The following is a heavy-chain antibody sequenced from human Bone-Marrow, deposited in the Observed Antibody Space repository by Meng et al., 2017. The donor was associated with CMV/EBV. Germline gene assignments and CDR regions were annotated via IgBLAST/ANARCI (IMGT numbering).Heavy chain of an antibody. V-gene: IGHV3-30*04. D-gene: IGHD3-22*01. CDR3: AREYRLKYDSSGFDF. Sequence: GESLKISCAASGFTFSSYAMHWVRQAPGKGLEWVAVISYDGSNKYYADSVKGRFTISRDNSKNTLYLQMNSLRAEDTAVYYCAREYRLKYDSSGFDFWGQGTLVTVSS. J-gene: IGHJ4*02. CDR1: GFTFSSYA. CDR2: ISYDGSNK.